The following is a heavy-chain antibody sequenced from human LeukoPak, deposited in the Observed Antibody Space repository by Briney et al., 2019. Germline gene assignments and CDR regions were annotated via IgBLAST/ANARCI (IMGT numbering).Heavy chain of an antibody. CDR1: GFTFSSYS. CDR2: ISGSGGST. CDR3: AKHRGYGSGSFPGLEYFQH. Sequence: PGGSLRLSCAASGFTFSSYSMSWVRQAPGKGLGWLAAISGSGGSTYYADAVKGRFTISRDNSETTLYLRMNSLRAEDTAVYYCAKHRGYGSGSFPGLEYFQHWGQGTLVTVSS. D-gene: IGHD3-10*01. J-gene: IGHJ1*01. V-gene: IGHV3-23*01.